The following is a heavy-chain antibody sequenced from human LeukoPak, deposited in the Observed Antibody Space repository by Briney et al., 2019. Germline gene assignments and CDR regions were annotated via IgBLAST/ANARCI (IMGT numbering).Heavy chain of an antibody. CDR2: MKGGGET. V-gene: IGHV3-23*01. CDR3: ARDRVGATEFDY. CDR1: GFTFDSYA. J-gene: IGHJ4*02. Sequence: GGSLRLSCAASGFTFDSYAMSWVRQAPARGPEWLSSMKGGGETFYADSVKGRFTLSRDNGKNSLYLQMNSLRAEDTAVYYCARDRVGATEFDYWGQGTLVTVSS. D-gene: IGHD1-26*01.